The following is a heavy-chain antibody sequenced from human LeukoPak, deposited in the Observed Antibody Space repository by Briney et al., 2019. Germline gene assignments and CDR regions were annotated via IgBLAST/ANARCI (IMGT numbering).Heavy chain of an antibody. J-gene: IGHJ4*02. V-gene: IGHV3-73*01. Sequence: GLEWVGRIRGKADNYATAYAASVQGRCTISRDDSQNTAYLQLNSLKTEDTAVYYCTQNNYWGQGALVTVSS. CDR3: TQNNY. CDR2: IRGKADNYAT.